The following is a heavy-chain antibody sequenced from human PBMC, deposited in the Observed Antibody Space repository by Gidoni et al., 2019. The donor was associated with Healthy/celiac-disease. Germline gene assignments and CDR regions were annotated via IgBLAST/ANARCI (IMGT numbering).Heavy chain of an antibody. D-gene: IGHD3-22*01. CDR3: ASGTYYYDSSGYYPYYYYYGMDV. CDR2: IYYSGST. V-gene: IGHV4-59*01. CDR1: GGSLSSYY. Sequence: QVQLQESGPGLVKPSETLSLTCTVSGGSLSSYYWSWIRQPPGKGLEWIGYIYYSGSTNYNPSLKSRVTISVDTSKNQFSLKLSSVTAADTAVYYCASGTYYYDSSGYYPYYYYYGMDVWGQGTTVTVSS. J-gene: IGHJ6*02.